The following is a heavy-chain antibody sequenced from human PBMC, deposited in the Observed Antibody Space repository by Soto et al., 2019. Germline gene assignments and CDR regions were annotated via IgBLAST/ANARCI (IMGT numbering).Heavy chain of an antibody. CDR3: AKDQPVVVRLRANFDY. CDR2: ISGSGGST. D-gene: IGHD2-2*01. Sequence: GGSLRLSCAASGFTFSSYAMSWVRQAPGKGLEWVSAISGSGGSTYYADSVKGRFTISRDNSKNTLYLQMNSLRAEDTAVYYCAKDQPVVVRLRANFDYWGQATLVTVPS. J-gene: IGHJ4*02. CDR1: GFTFSSYA. V-gene: IGHV3-23*01.